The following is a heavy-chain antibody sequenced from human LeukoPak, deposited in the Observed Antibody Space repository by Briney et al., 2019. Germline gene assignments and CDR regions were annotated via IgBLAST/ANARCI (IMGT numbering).Heavy chain of an antibody. D-gene: IGHD3-22*01. Sequence: GGSLRLSYAASGFTFDDYAMHWVRQAPGKGLEWVSGISWNSGSIGYADSVKGRFTISRDNAKNSLYLQMNSLRAEDTALYYCAKDYDSSGYSTFGFDYWGQGTLVTVSS. CDR1: GFTFDDYA. CDR2: ISWNSGSI. V-gene: IGHV3-9*01. J-gene: IGHJ4*02. CDR3: AKDYDSSGYSTFGFDY.